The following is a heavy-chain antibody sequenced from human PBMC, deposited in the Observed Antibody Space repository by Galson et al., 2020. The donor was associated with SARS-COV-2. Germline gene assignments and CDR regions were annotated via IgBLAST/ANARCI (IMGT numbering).Heavy chain of an antibody. D-gene: IGHD6-6*01. CDR3: ARHVSEQLVSSLYFDY. CDR2: IYYSGST. V-gene: IGHV4-59*08. CDR1: GGSISSYY. J-gene: IGHJ4*02. Sequence: SETLSLTCTVSGGSISSYYWSWIRQPPGKGLEWIGYIYYSGSTNYNPSLKSRVTISVDTSKNQFSLKLSSVTAADTAVYYCARHVSEQLVSSLYFDYWGQGTLVTVSS.